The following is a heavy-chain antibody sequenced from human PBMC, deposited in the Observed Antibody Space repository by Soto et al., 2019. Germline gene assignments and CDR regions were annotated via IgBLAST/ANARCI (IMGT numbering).Heavy chain of an antibody. CDR1: GGSISSSSYY. V-gene: IGHV4-39*01. D-gene: IGHD6-19*01. J-gene: IGHJ6*02. Sequence: ETLSLTCTVSGGSISSSSYYWGWIRQPPGKGLEWIGSIYYSGSTYYNPSLKSRVTISVDTSKNQFSLKLSSVTAADTAVYYCARYGSGWYYYYYGMDVWGQGTTVTVSS. CDR3: ARYGSGWYYYYYGMDV. CDR2: IYYSGST.